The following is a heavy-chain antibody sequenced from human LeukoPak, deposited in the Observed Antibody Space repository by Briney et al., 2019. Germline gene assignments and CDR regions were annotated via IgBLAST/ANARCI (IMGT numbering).Heavy chain of an antibody. CDR1: GFTFSSYA. CDR2: ISGSGGST. V-gene: IGHV3-23*01. D-gene: IGHD6-13*01. Sequence: GRSLRLSCAASGFTFSSYAMSWVRQAPGKGLEWVSAISGSGGSTYYADSVKGRFTISRDNSKNTLYLQMNSLRAEDTAVYYCARDYLYSSSFFFDYWGQGTLVTVSS. J-gene: IGHJ4*02. CDR3: ARDYLYSSSFFFDY.